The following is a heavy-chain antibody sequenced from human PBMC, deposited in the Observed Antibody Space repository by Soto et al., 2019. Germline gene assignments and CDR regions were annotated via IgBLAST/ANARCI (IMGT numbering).Heavy chain of an antibody. CDR2: IYYSGST. CDR3: ARGFVYDFWSGPYYFDY. J-gene: IGHJ4*02. Sequence: SETLSLTCTVSGGSISSSSYYWSWIRQPPGKGLEWIGYIYYSGSTNYNPSLKSRVTISVDTSKNQFSLKLSSVTAADTAVYYCARGFVYDFWSGPYYFDYWGQGTLVTSPQ. V-gene: IGHV4-61*01. D-gene: IGHD3-3*01. CDR1: GGSISSSSYY.